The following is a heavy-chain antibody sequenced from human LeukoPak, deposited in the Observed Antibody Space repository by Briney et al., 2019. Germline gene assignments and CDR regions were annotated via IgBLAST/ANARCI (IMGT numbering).Heavy chain of an antibody. J-gene: IGHJ4*02. D-gene: IGHD2-2*01. CDR2: ISAYNYNT. Sequence: ASVKVSCKYSGYTFTNYAVSWLRQAPGQGLEWMGWISAYNYNTNYAQKFQGRLTMTTDPSTNTGYMELRTLRSDDTAVYYCARDDGLGYCSSMTCYVFDYWGQGTLVTVSS. CDR3: ARDDGLGYCSSMTCYVFDY. V-gene: IGHV1-18*01. CDR1: GYTFTNYA.